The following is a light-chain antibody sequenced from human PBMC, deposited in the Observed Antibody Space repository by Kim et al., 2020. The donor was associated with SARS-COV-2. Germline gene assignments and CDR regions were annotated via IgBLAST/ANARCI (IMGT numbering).Light chain of an antibody. V-gene: IGLV1-47*01. CDR2: KNN. Sequence: QSVLTQPPSASGTPGQRVTISCSGSSSNIGRNYVYWFQQLPGTAPKLLVFKNNLRPSGVPDRFSGSKSGTSDSLAISGLRSEDEADYYCAAWDDSLSGRVFGGGTKVTVL. CDR3: AAWDDSLSGRV. CDR1: SSNIGRNY. J-gene: IGLJ3*02.